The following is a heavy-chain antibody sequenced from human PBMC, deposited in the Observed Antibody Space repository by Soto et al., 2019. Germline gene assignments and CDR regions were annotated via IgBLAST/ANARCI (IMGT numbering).Heavy chain of an antibody. J-gene: IGHJ6*02. V-gene: IGHV1-3*01. Sequence: ASVKVSCKASGYTFPDYSLHWVRQAPGQSPEWMGWINAGNGNTKYSNKFQGRVTITSDTSASTAYMDLSSLRSEDTAVYYCARLDHVKYVYGMDVWGQGTTVTVSS. CDR1: GYTFPDYS. D-gene: IGHD3-16*01. CDR3: ARLDHVKYVYGMDV. CDR2: INAGNGNT.